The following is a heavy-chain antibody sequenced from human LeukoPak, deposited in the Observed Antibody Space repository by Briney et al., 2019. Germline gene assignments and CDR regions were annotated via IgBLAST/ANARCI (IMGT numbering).Heavy chain of an antibody. V-gene: IGHV4-39*01. CDR1: GGSISSSSYY. D-gene: IGHD2-15*01. Sequence: SETLSLTCTVSGGSISSSSYYWGWIRQPPGKGLEWTGSIYYSGSTYYNPSLKSRVTISVDTSKNQFSLKLSSVTAADTAVYYCARSERIVVVAALWFDPWGQGTLVTVSS. J-gene: IGHJ5*02. CDR3: ARSERIVVVAALWFDP. CDR2: IYYSGST.